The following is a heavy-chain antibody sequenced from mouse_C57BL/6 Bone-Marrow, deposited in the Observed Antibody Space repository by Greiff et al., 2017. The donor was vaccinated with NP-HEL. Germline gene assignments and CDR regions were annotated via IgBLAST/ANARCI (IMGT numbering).Heavy chain of an antibody. D-gene: IGHD1-3*01. CDR1: GYTFTDYY. J-gene: IGHJ1*03. Sequence: EVQLQQSGPVLVKPGASVKMSCKASGYTFTDYYMNWVKQSHGKSLEWIGVINPYNGGTSYNQKFKGKATLTVDKSSSTAYMELNSLTSEDSAVYYCARWLLLKGVWGTGTTVTVSS. CDR3: ARWLLLKGV. CDR2: INPYNGGT. V-gene: IGHV1-19*01.